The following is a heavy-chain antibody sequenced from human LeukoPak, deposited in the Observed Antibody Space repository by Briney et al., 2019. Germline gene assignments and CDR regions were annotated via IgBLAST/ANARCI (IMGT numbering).Heavy chain of an antibody. Sequence: ASETLSLTCTVSGGSISSYYWSWIRQPPGKGLEWIGYIYYSGSTNYNPSLKSRVTISVDTSKNQFSLKLSSVTAADTAVYYCARSIAARREVDYWGQGTLATVSS. CDR3: ARSIAARREVDY. D-gene: IGHD6-6*01. CDR1: GGSISSYY. J-gene: IGHJ4*02. CDR2: IYYSGST. V-gene: IGHV4-59*08.